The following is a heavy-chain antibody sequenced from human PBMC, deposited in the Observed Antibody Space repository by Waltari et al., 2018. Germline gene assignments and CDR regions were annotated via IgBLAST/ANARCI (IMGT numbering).Heavy chain of an antibody. J-gene: IGHJ4*02. CDR2: DGSET. V-gene: IGHV3-7*01. Sequence: DGSETNYVDSVKGRFTISRDNAKNSLYLQMNSLRAEDTAVYYCARGRITIGPWGQGSLVTVSS. D-gene: IGHD3-10*01. CDR3: ARGRITIGP.